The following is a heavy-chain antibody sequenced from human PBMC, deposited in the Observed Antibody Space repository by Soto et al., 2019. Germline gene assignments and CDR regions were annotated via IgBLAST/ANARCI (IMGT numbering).Heavy chain of an antibody. Sequence: QVQLVQSEAEVKKPGSSVNVSCKASGGTFSSYAISWVRQAPGQGLEWMGGIIPIFGTANYAQKFQGRVTITADESTSTAYMELSRLRSEDTTVYYCARYLVYYGSGSPDYYYYGMDVWGQGTTVTVSS. D-gene: IGHD3-10*01. V-gene: IGHV1-69*01. CDR1: GGTFSSYA. J-gene: IGHJ6*02. CDR3: ARYLVYYGSGSPDYYYYGMDV. CDR2: IIPIFGTA.